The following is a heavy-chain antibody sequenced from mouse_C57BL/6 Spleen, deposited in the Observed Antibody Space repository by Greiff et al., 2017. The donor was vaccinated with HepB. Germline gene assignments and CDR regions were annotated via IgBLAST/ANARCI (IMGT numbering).Heavy chain of an antibody. CDR2: INYDGSST. CDR3: ARDDYYGIDY. V-gene: IGHV5-16*01. CDR1: GFTFSDYY. D-gene: IGHD1-2*01. Sequence: EVMLVESEGGLVQPGSSMKLSCTASGFTFSDYYMAWVRQVPEKGLEWVANINYDGSSTYYLDSLKSRFIISRDNAKNILYLQMSSLKSEDTATYYCARDDYYGIDYWGQGTTLTVSS. J-gene: IGHJ2*01.